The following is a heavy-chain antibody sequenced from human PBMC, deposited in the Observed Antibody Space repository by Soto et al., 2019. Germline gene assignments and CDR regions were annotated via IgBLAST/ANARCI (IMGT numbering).Heavy chain of an antibody. CDR1: GDSVSSSNYY. CDR2: VYYSGST. CDR3: ARHPTFSGWEYYFDY. V-gene: IGHV4-39*01. Sequence: QLQLQESGPGLVKPSETLSLTCTVSGDSVSSSNYYWGWIRQPPGKGLEWIGSVYYSGSTYYNPSLKSRVTMSVDTSKNQFSLKLSSVTAGDAAVYYCARHPTFSGWEYYFDYWGQGTPVTVSS. D-gene: IGHD6-19*01. J-gene: IGHJ4*02.